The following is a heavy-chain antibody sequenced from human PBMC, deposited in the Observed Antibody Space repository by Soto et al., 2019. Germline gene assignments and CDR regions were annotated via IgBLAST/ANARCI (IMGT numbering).Heavy chain of an antibody. D-gene: IGHD3-10*01. V-gene: IGHV1-3*01. Sequence: ASLKVSCKASGYTLITYDIHWVRQAPGQRLEWMGWINAGNGYTKYSQKFQGRVIITRDTSARTAYMELSSLRSEDTAVYYCARSEVNYYGSGSYFPFDPWGQGTLVTVSS. CDR2: INAGNGYT. J-gene: IGHJ5*02. CDR3: ARSEVNYYGSGSYFPFDP. CDR1: GYTLITYD.